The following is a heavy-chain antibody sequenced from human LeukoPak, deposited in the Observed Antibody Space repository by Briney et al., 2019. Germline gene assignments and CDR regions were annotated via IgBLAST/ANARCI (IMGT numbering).Heavy chain of an antibody. D-gene: IGHD3-10*01. V-gene: IGHV4-31*03. Sequence: SQTLSLTCTVSGGSISSGGYYWSWIRQHPGKGLEWIGYIYHSGTTYYNPSLKSRVTISVDTSKNQFSLRLSSVTAADTAVYYCARDSGISGRTDYWGQGTLVTVSS. J-gene: IGHJ4*02. CDR2: IYHSGTT. CDR1: GGSISSGGYY. CDR3: ARDSGISGRTDY.